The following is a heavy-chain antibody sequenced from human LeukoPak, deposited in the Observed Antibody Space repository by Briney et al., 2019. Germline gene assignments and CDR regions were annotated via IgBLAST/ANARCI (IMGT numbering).Heavy chain of an antibody. CDR1: GFTFSGSA. Sequence: GGSLRLSCAASGFTFSGSAMHWVRQASGKGLEWVGRIRSKANSYATAYAASAKGRFPISRDDSKNTAYLQMNSLKTEDTAVYYCTRNGYSYGSRYYYYYMDVWGKGTTVTVSS. J-gene: IGHJ6*03. CDR2: IRSKANSYAT. D-gene: IGHD5-18*01. CDR3: TRNGYSYGSRYYYYYMDV. V-gene: IGHV3-73*01.